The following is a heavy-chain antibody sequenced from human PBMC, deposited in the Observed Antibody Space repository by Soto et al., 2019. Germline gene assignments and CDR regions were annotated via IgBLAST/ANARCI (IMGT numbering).Heavy chain of an antibody. CDR1: GFTFSNAW. Sequence: EVQLVESGGGLVKPGGSLRLSCAASGFTFSNAWMSWVRQAPGKGLEWVGRIKSKTDGGTTDYAAPVKGRFTISRDDTKNTLYLQMNSLKTEDTAVYYCTTWEQPPWIGWNYFDYWGQGTLVTVSS. D-gene: IGHD1-26*01. J-gene: IGHJ4*02. V-gene: IGHV3-15*01. CDR2: IKSKTDGGTT. CDR3: TTWEQPPWIGWNYFDY.